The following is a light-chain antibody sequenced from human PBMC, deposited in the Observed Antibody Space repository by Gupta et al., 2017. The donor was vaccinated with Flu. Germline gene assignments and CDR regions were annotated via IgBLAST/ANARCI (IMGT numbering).Light chain of an antibody. CDR1: STNIGSIT. J-gene: IGLJ3*02. V-gene: IGLV1-44*01. Sequence: QSVLTPPPSASGPPGQRVTISCFGRSTNIGSITVTWFQQNPGTAPKLLIYSNTERPSGVPDRFSGSKSDTSASLAISGLQSEDEADYYCGVWDDSLNGWVFGGGTKLTVL. CDR2: SNT. CDR3: GVWDDSLNGWV.